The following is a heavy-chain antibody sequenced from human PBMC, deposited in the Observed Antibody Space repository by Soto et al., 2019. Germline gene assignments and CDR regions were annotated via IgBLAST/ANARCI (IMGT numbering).Heavy chain of an antibody. Sequence: ASVKVSCKASGYTFTSYDIYWVRQATGQGLEWMGWMNPSTGNSGYAQKFQGRVTMTSDTSISTAHMELSSLRSEDTAVYYCARRAETNGWNGFGADKYYFDFWGQGTLVTVSS. CDR2: MNPSTGNS. J-gene: IGHJ4*02. CDR3: ARRAETNGWNGFGADKYYFDF. V-gene: IGHV1-8*01. D-gene: IGHD1-1*01. CDR1: GYTFTSYD.